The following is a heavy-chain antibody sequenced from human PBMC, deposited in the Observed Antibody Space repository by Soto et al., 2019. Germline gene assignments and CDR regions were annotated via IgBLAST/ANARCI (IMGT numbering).Heavy chain of an antibody. Sequence: KPSETLSLTCTVSGGSISSGGYYWSWIRQHPGKGLEWIGYIYYSGSTYYNPSLKSRVTISVDTSKNQFSLKLSSVTAADTAVYYCARYYYDSSGYQNDWGQGTLVTVSS. CDR1: GGSISSGGYY. V-gene: IGHV4-31*03. D-gene: IGHD3-22*01. CDR3: ARYYYDSSGYQND. CDR2: IYYSGST. J-gene: IGHJ4*02.